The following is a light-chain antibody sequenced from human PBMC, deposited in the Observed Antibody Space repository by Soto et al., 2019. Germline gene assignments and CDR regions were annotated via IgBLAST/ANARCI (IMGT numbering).Light chain of an antibody. J-gene: IGKJ1*01. CDR3: QQYGISPGT. CDR2: GAS. Sequence: EIVLTQSPGTLSLSPGERATHSCRASQSVSSSYLAWYQQKPGQAPRLLIYGASSRATGIPDRFSGSGSGTDFTLTISRMEYEDVAVYYCQQYGISPGTFGQGTKVDIK. V-gene: IGKV3-20*01. CDR1: QSVSSSY.